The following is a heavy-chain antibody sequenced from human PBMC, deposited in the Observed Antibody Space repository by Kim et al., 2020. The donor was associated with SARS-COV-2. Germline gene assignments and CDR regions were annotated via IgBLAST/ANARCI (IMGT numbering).Heavy chain of an antibody. Sequence: GGSLRLSCAASGFTFSNYAIHWVRQAPGQGLEWVTLISYDGSHKFYADSVKGRFNISRDNSKNTLYLHMDSLRPEKTAVYYCARECDRGRSWDFDYWGPGTLVTVSP. CDR3: ARECDRGRSWDFDY. CDR2: ISYDGSHK. J-gene: IGHJ4*02. CDR1: GFTFSNYA. V-gene: IGHV3-30*04. D-gene: IGHD6-13*01.